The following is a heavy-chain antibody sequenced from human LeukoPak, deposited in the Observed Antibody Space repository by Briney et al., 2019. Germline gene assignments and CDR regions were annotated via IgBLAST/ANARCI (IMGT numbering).Heavy chain of an antibody. J-gene: IGHJ3*02. CDR1: GFTFSSYE. CDR2: ISSSGSTI. V-gene: IGHV3-48*03. Sequence: GGSLRLSCAASGFTFSSYEMNWVRQAPGKGLEWVSYISSSGSTIYYADSVKGRFTISRDNAKNSLYLQMNSLRAEDTAVYYCARDQGYCSGGSCPGPNDAFDIWGQGTMVTVSS. CDR3: ARDQGYCSGGSCPGPNDAFDI. D-gene: IGHD2-15*01.